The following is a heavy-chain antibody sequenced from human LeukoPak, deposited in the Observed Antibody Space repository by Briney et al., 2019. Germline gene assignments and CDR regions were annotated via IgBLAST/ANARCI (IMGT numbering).Heavy chain of an antibody. V-gene: IGHV3-21*01. CDR2: ISGSSSYI. J-gene: IGHJ4*02. CDR1: GFTFSSYN. D-gene: IGHD3-22*01. Sequence: GGSLRLSCAASGFTFSSYNMNWVRQAPGKGLEWVSSISGSSSYIYYADSVKGRFTISRDNAKNSLYLQMNSLRAEDTAVYYCATSVVGGQGTLVTVSS. CDR3: ATSVV.